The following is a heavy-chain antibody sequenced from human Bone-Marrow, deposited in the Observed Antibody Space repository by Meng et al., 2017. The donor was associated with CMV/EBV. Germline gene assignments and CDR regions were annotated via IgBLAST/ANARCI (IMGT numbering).Heavy chain of an antibody. CDR3: ARYNIVGATTGYYFDY. Sequence: SGYTFTGYYMHWVRQAPGQGLEWMGWINPNSGGTNYAQKFQSRVTMTRDTSISTAYMELSRLRSDDTAVYYCARYNIVGATTGYYFDYWGQGTLVTVSS. CDR2: INPNSGGT. D-gene: IGHD1-26*01. J-gene: IGHJ4*02. V-gene: IGHV1-2*02. CDR1: GYTFTGYY.